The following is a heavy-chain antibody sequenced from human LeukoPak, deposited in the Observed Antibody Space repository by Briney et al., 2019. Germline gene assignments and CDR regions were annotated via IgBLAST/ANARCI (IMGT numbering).Heavy chain of an antibody. Sequence: GGSLRLSCAASGFTFSSYAMSWVRQAPGKGLEWASYISGSAASRYYADSVKGRFTISRGDSNNTLYLQMNSLRAEDTAVYYCAKTRSMVRGVLDYWGQGTLVTVSS. V-gene: IGHV3-23*01. CDR3: AKTRSMVRGVLDY. D-gene: IGHD3-10*01. CDR2: ISGSAASR. J-gene: IGHJ4*02. CDR1: GFTFSSYA.